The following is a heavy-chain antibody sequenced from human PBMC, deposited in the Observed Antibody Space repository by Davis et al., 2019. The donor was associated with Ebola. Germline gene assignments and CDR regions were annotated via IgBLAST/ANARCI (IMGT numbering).Heavy chain of an antibody. V-gene: IGHV5-51*01. CDR3: ASLRRTITGMDDGYDI. CDR1: GYSFASHW. J-gene: IGHJ3*02. D-gene: IGHD2-8*02. Sequence: GESLKISCKGSGYSFASHWTGCVRHMPRKGLAWMGNIYPAYSDARYRLSLQGQVTISADKSISTAYLQWSSLKASDTAMYYCASLRRTITGMDDGYDIWGQGTMVTVSS. CDR2: IYPAYSDA.